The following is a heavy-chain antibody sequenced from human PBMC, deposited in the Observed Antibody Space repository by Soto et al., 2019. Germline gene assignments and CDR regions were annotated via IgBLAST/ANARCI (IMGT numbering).Heavy chain of an antibody. D-gene: IGHD5-12*01. V-gene: IGHV1-69*13. CDR2: IIPIFGTA. CDR3: AGATTILAGWFDP. Sequence: SVKVSCKASGGTFSSYAISWVRQAPGQGLEWMGGIIPIFGTANYAQKFQGRVTITADESTSTAYMELSSLRSEDTAVYYCAGATTILAGWFDPWGQGTLVTVSS. CDR1: GGTFSSYA. J-gene: IGHJ5*02.